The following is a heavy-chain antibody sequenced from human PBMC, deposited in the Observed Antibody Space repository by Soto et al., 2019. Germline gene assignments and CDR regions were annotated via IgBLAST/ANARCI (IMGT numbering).Heavy chain of an antibody. Sequence: GESLKISCKGSGYSFTSYWIGWVRQMPGKGLEWMGIIYPGDSYTNYSPSFQGHVTISADKSISTAYLQWSSLKASDTAMYYCARHWAAAGPGGFDPWGQGTLVTVSS. V-gene: IGHV5-51*01. CDR3: ARHWAAAGPGGFDP. J-gene: IGHJ5*02. CDR2: IYPGDSYT. CDR1: GYSFTSYW. D-gene: IGHD6-13*01.